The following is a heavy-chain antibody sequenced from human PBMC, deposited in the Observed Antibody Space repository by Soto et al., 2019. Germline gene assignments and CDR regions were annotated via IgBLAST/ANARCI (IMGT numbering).Heavy chain of an antibody. CDR2: ISAYNGNT. V-gene: IGHV1-18*01. Sequence: QVQLVQSGAEVKKPGASVKVSCKASVYTFTSYCISWVRQAPGQGLECMGWISAYNGNTNYAQNLQGRVTMTTDTSKSTAYMELRSLRSDDTSVYYCARDLTSSYWYFDLWGRGTLVTVYS. J-gene: IGHJ2*01. CDR1: VYTFTSYC. CDR3: ARDLTSSYWYFDL. D-gene: IGHD6-6*01.